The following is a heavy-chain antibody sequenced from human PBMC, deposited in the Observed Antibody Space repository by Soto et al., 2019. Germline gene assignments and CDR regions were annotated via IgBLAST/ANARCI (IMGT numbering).Heavy chain of an antibody. CDR1: GFTFSSYG. Sequence: GGSRRLAWAASGFTFSSYGMHWDRQAPGKGLGWEAVIWYGGSNNYYADSVKGRFTISRDNSKDKLSLQMDSMRVEDMAVDYSASDREPPASYYDYMDLWGQGTLVTVSS. CDR3: ASDREPPASYYDYMDL. V-gene: IGHV3-33*08. J-gene: IGHJ6*03. CDR2: IWYGGSNN. D-gene: IGHD1-26*01.